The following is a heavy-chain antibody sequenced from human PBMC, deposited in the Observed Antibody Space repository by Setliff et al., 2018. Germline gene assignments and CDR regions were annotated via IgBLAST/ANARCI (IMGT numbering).Heavy chain of an antibody. CDR2: IIPIFGTA. CDR3: AISTIFGVVSPTPDAFDI. Sequence: SVKVSCKASGGTFSSYDISWVRQAPGQGLEWMGRIIPIFGTANYAQKFQGRVXXTAXXXXXXXXXXXXXXXXXXTAVYYCAISTIFGVVSPTPDAFDIWGQGTMVTVSS. V-gene: IGHV1-69*07. J-gene: IGHJ3*02. CDR1: GGTFSSYD. D-gene: IGHD3-3*01.